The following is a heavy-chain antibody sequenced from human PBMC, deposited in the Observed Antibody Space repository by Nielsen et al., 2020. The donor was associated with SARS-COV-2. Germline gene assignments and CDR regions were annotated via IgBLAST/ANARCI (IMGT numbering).Heavy chain of an antibody. D-gene: IGHD1-26*01. CDR3: ARNRVGATRYMDV. CDR1: GGSFSGYY. Sequence: GSLRLSCAVYGGSFSGYYWSWIRQPPGKGLEWIGEINHSGSTSYNPSLKSRVTISVDTSKNQFSLKLSSVTAADTAVYYCARNRVGATRYMDVWGKGTTVTVSS. CDR2: INHSGST. J-gene: IGHJ6*03. V-gene: IGHV4-34*01.